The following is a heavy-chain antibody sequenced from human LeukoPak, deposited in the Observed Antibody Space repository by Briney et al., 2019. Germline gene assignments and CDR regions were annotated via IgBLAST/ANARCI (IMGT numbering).Heavy chain of an antibody. J-gene: IGHJ6*04. Sequence: PSETLSLTCAVSGYSISSGYYWGWIRQPPGKGLEWIGSIYHSGSTYYNPSLKSRVTISVDTSKNPFSLKLSSVTAADTAVYYCARDLPGYCSSTSCYLYYGMDVWGKGTTVTVSS. D-gene: IGHD2-2*01. CDR1: GYSISSGYY. CDR3: ARDLPGYCSSTSCYLYYGMDV. CDR2: IYHSGST. V-gene: IGHV4-38-2*02.